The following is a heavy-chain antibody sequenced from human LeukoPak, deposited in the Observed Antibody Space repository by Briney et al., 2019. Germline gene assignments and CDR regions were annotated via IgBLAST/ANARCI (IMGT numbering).Heavy chain of an antibody. CDR1: GFTFSTFS. D-gene: IGHD3-22*01. CDR3: ARQNGADYYYYFDS. Sequence: GGSLRLSCAASGFTFSTFSMNWVRQAPGKGLEWVSYISSSSSSIYYADSVKGRFTISRDNAKNSLYLQINSLRAEDTAVYYCARQNGADYYYYFDSWGQGIPVTVSS. J-gene: IGHJ4*02. CDR2: ISSSSSSI. V-gene: IGHV3-48*01.